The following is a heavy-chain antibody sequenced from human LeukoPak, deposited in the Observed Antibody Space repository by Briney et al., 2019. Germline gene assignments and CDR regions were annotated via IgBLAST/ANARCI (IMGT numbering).Heavy chain of an antibody. CDR3: ARFYSNNNDY. CDR1: GITFSSNY. CDR2: IYSGGST. D-gene: IGHD4-11*01. Sequence: GGSLGLSCAASGITFSSNYMSWVRQARGKGLEWVSVIYSGGSTHYADSVKGRFTISRDNSKNTLYLQMNSLRAEDTAVYYCARFYSNNNDYWGQGTLVTVSS. V-gene: IGHV3-66*02. J-gene: IGHJ4*02.